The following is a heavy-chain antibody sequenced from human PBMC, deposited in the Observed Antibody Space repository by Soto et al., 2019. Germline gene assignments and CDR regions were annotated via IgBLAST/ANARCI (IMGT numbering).Heavy chain of an antibody. CDR1: GYTFTSYY. Sequence: QVQLVQSGAEVKKPGASVKVSCKASGYTFTSYYMHWVRQAPGQGPEWMGKINPSGGGTTYAQKFQGRATMTRDMSSITVYMELSSLRSEDTAVYYCALLRGSGDAFDIWGQGTMVTVSS. CDR2: INPSGGGT. CDR3: ALLRGSGDAFDI. D-gene: IGHD3-16*01. V-gene: IGHV1-46*01. J-gene: IGHJ3*02.